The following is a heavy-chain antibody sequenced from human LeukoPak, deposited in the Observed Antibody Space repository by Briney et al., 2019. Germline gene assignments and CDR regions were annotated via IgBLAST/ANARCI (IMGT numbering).Heavy chain of an antibody. V-gene: IGHV1-8*01. CDR1: GYTFTSYD. J-gene: IGHJ6*03. D-gene: IGHD3-10*01. CDR3: ARGVGLGSYSYYYYYYYMDV. Sequence: ASVKVSCKASGYTFTSYDINWVRQATGQGLEWMGWMNPNSGNTGYAQKFQGRVTMTRNTSISTAYMELSSLRSEDTAVYYCARGVGLGSYSYYYYYYYMDVWGKGTTVTVSS. CDR2: MNPNSGNT.